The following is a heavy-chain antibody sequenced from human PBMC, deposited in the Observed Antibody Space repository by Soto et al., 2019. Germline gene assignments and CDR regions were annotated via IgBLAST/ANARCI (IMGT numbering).Heavy chain of an antibody. CDR3: ARGPYYDLIWNYYYMDV. D-gene: IGHD3-16*01. Sequence: QVQLQESGPGLVKPSETLSLSCSVSGGSISGHYWSWVRQTPGKGLEWIGYMYYSGSTNYNPSLKRRVTISVDTSKNHFSPRLTSVTAADTAVYYCARGPYYDLIWNYYYMDVWGKGTTVTVSS. CDR1: GGSISGHY. J-gene: IGHJ6*03. CDR2: MYYSGST. V-gene: IGHV4-59*08.